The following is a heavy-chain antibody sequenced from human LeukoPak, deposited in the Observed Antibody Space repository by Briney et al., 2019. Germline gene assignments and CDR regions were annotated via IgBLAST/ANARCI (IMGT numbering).Heavy chain of an antibody. CDR1: GYSISSGYY. CDR3: ARVAAGIGFFQH. CDR2: IHHSGST. D-gene: IGHD6-13*01. V-gene: IGHV4-38-2*02. J-gene: IGHJ1*01. Sequence: PSETLSLTCIVFGYSISSGYYWGWIRQPPGKGLEWIGNIHHSGSTYYNPSLKSRVTISVDTSKNQLSLKLSSVTAADTAVYYCARVAAGIGFFQHWGQGSLVTVSS.